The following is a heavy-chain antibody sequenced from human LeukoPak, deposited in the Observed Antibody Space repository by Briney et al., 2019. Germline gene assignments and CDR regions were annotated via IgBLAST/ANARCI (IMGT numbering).Heavy chain of an antibody. Sequence: GGSLRLSCAASGFTFSSYSMNWVRQAPGKGLEWVSYISSSSSYIYYADSVKGRFTISRDNAKNSLYLQMNSLRAEDTAVYYCARVRLGTIAVAGTLDYWGQGTLVTVSS. CDR1: GFTFSSYS. CDR2: ISSSSSYI. D-gene: IGHD6-19*01. J-gene: IGHJ4*02. V-gene: IGHV3-21*01. CDR3: ARVRLGTIAVAGTLDY.